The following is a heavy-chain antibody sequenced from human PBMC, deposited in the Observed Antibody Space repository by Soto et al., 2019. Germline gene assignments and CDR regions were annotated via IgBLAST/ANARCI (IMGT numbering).Heavy chain of an antibody. CDR2: IHYSGTT. CDR1: GTSISSYY. CDR3: ARYNSYAIDY. J-gene: IGHJ4*02. Sequence: VQLQESGPGLVKPSETLYLTCTVSGTSISSYYWCWIRQPPGKGLEWIANIHYSGTTNYNPSLRSRVTLSVDTSKNQFSLKMTSVTASDRYMYFCARYNSYAIDYWGRGTLVTVSS. V-gene: IGHV4-59*01. D-gene: IGHD2-2*01.